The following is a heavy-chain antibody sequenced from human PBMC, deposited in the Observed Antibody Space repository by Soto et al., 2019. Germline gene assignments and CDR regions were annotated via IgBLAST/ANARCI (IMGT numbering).Heavy chain of an antibody. CDR3: ARDVEVVGGYGPFDY. CDR1: GYTFTSYA. Sequence: ASVKVSCKASGYTFTSYAMHWVRQAPGQRLEWMGWINAGNGNTKYSQKFQGRVTITRDTSASTAYMELSSLRSEDTAVYYCARDVEVVGGYGPFDYWGQGTLVTVSS. J-gene: IGHJ4*02. CDR2: INAGNGNT. V-gene: IGHV1-3*01. D-gene: IGHD5-12*01.